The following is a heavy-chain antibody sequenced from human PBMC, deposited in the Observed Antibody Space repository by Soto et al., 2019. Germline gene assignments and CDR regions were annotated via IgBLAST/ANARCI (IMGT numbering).Heavy chain of an antibody. J-gene: IGHJ5*02. V-gene: IGHV3-23*01. CDR1: GFTFSSYA. CDR2: ISGSGGST. Sequence: EVQLLESGGGLVQPGGSLRLSCAASGFTFSSYAMSWVRQAPGKGLEWVSAISGSGGSTYYADSVKGRFTISRDNSKNTLYLQMNSLRDEDTAVYYCASLDIVVVVAAKGDWFDPWGQGTLVTVSS. D-gene: IGHD2-15*01. CDR3: ASLDIVVVVAAKGDWFDP.